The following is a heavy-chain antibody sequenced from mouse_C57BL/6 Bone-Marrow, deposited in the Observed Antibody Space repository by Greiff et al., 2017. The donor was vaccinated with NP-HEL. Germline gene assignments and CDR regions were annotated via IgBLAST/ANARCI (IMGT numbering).Heavy chain of an antibody. CDR3: ARERGLRRRTHPMDF. J-gene: IGHJ4*01. CDR2: LNYDGRST. V-gene: IGHV5-16*01. D-gene: IGHD2-4*01. CDR1: GFTFSDYY. Sequence: EVMLVESEGGLVQPGSSMKLSCTASGFTFSDYYMAWVRQVPEKGLEWVANLNYDGRSTFYLDSLKSRFLLSSVNAMTVLYLQMISLKSHDTATYYCARERGLRRRTHPMDFWGQGTSVTVSS.